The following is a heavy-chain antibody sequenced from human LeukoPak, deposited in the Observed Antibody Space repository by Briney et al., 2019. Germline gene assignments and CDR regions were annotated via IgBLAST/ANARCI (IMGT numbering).Heavy chain of an antibody. Sequence: SETLSLTCAVYGGSFSGYYWSWIRQPPGKGLEWIGYIYYSGSTNYNPSLKSRVTISVDTSKNQFSLKLSSVTAADTAVYYCVRVGYSSGWYYFDYWGQGTLVTVSS. V-gene: IGHV4-59*01. D-gene: IGHD6-19*01. CDR3: VRVGYSSGWYYFDY. CDR2: IYYSGST. J-gene: IGHJ4*02. CDR1: GGSFSGYY.